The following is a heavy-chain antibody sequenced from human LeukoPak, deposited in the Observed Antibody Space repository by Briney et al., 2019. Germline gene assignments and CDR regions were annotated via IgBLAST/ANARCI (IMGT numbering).Heavy chain of an antibody. CDR1: GASISHYF. CDR3: ARAQIWGYGQYYFDY. J-gene: IGHJ4*02. V-gene: IGHV4-59*12. D-gene: IGHD3-16*01. CDR2: IYYTGIS. Sequence: SETLSLTCTVSGASISHYFWSWIRQPPGKGLESIGNIYYTGISNYNPSLKSRVTISVDTSKNQFSLKLSSVTAADTAVYYCARAQIWGYGQYYFDYWGQGTLVTVSS.